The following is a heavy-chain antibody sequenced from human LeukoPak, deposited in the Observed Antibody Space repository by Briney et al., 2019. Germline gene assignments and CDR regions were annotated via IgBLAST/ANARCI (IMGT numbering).Heavy chain of an antibody. CDR3: ARVLPVGYCSGGSCYSGWFDP. CDR2: INPNSGGT. D-gene: IGHD2-15*01. Sequence: ASVKVSCKASGYTFTGYYMHWVRQAPGQGLEWMGWINPNSGGTNYAQKFQGRVTMTRDTFITTAYLELSRLKSDDTAVYYCARVLPVGYCSGGSCYSGWFDPWGQGTLVTVSS. V-gene: IGHV1-2*02. J-gene: IGHJ5*02. CDR1: GYTFTGYY.